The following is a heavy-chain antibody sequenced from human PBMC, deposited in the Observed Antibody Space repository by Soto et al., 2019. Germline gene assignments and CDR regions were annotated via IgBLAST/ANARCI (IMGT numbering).Heavy chain of an antibody. CDR2: IYYSGST. V-gene: IGHV4-39*01. CDR3: ARRSQVGATRGLDV. Sequence: SETLSLICTVSGGSISSSSYYWGWIRQPPGKGLEWIGSIYYSGSTYYNPSLKSRVTISVDTSKKQYSLKLSSVTAADTAVYYCARRSQVGATRGLDVWGQGTTVTVSS. J-gene: IGHJ6*02. CDR1: GGSISSSSYY. D-gene: IGHD1-26*01.